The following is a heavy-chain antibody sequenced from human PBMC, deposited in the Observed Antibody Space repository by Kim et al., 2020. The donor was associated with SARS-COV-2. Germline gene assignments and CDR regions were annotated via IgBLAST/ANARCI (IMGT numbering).Heavy chain of an antibody. CDR3: ARDYYGSGSYYNEGWNY. CDR1: GYTFTSYY. Sequence: ASVKVSCKASGYTFTSYYMHWVRQAPGQGLEWMGIINPSGGSTSYAQKFQGRVTMTRDTSTSTVYMELSSLRSEDTAVYYCARDYYGSGSYYNEGWNYWGQGTLVTVSS. D-gene: IGHD3-10*01. CDR2: INPSGGST. V-gene: IGHV1-46*01. J-gene: IGHJ4*02.